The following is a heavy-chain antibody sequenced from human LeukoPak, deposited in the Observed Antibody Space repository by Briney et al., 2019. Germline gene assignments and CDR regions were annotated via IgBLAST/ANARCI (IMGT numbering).Heavy chain of an antibody. D-gene: IGHD3-10*01. V-gene: IGHV4-39*07. CDR3: ARGVRYYYGSGRRYYMDV. CDR2: IYYSGTT. CDR1: GGSITSNTNY. J-gene: IGHJ6*03. Sequence: PSETLSLTCTVSGGSITSNTNYWGWIRQPPGKGLEWIGNIYYSGTTYYNPSLKSRVTISVDTSKNQFSLKLSSVTAADTAVYYCARGVRYYYGSGRRYYMDVWGKGTTVTISS.